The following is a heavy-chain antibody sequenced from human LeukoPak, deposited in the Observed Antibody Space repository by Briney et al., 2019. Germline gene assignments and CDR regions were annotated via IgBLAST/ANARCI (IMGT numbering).Heavy chain of an antibody. J-gene: IGHJ3*02. CDR1: GGSISSYY. CDR2: IYYSGST. V-gene: IGHV4-59*08. Sequence: TPETLSLTCTVSGGSISSYYWSWIRQPPGKGLEWIGYIYYSGSTNYNPSLKSRVTISVDTSKNQFSLKLSSVTAADTAVYYCASVKIRDAFDIWGQGTMVTVSS. CDR3: ASVKIRDAFDI.